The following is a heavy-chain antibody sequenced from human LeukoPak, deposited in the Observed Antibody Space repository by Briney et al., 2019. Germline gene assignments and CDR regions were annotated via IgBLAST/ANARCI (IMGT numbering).Heavy chain of an antibody. CDR2: ISNSGSII. V-gene: IGHV3-48*03. CDR1: GFTLTNYE. J-gene: IGHJ6*03. CDR3: ARVMEDYYYYMDV. Sequence: GGSLRLSCAASGFTLTNYEMNWVREAPGEGREWVSYISNSGSIIYYADSVKGRFTISRDNAKNSLYLQMNSLRAEDTAVYYCARVMEDYYYYMDVWGKGTTVTISS. D-gene: IGHD3-10*01.